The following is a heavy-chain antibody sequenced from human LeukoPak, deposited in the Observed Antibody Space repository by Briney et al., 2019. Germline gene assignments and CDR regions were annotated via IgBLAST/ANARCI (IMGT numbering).Heavy chain of an antibody. CDR2: IRYDGSNK. D-gene: IGHD1-26*01. V-gene: IGHV3-30*02. CDR3: ARDSWGATPHYYFDY. J-gene: IGHJ4*02. CDR1: GFTFSSYG. Sequence: PGGSLRLSCAASGFTFSSYGMHWVRQAPGKVLEWVAFIRYDGSNKYYADSVKGRFTISRDNSKNTLYLQMNSLRAEDTAVYYCARDSWGATPHYYFDYWGQGTLVTVSS.